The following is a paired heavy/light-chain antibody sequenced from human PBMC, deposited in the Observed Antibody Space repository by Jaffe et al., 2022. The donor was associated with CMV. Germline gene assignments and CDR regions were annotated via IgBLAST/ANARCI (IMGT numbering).Heavy chain of an antibody. CDR2: IYYSGRT. V-gene: IGHV4-59*01. Sequence: QVQLQESGPGLVKPSETLSLTCTVSGDSISGYYWNWIRQPPGKGLEWIGFIYYSGRTMYNPSLNSRVTISVDTSKSQFSLNLSSVTAADTAIYYCARYGYGYDGNPTHLVYWGQGTLVSVSS. CDR1: GDSISGYY. D-gene: IGHD5-12*01. CDR3: ARYGYGYDGNPTHLVY. J-gene: IGHJ4*02.
Light chain of an antibody. CDR2: DVN. CDR3: YSYAGNSLWV. Sequence: QSALTQPRSVSGSPGQSVTISCTGTSSDVGTYNYVSWYQHHPGKAPKLMIYDVNHRPSGVPDRFSGSKSGNTASLTISGLQAEDEADYSCYSYAGNSLWVFGGGTKLTVL. CDR1: SSDVGTYNY. J-gene: IGLJ3*02. V-gene: IGLV2-11*01.